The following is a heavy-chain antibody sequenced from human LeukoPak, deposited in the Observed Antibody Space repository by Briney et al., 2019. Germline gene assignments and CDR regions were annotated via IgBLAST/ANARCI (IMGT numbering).Heavy chain of an antibody. CDR3: ARDPLTGSYGVNWLDP. V-gene: IGHV3-30*02. CDR2: IRYDGSDK. CDR1: GFTFSSYG. Sequence: GGSLRLSCAASGFTFSSYGIHWVRQAPVKGLEWVAFIRYDGSDKYFADIVKGRFTISRDNSKNMVYLQMNSLRVEDTAIYYCARDPLTGSYGVNWLDPWGQGTLVTVSS. D-gene: IGHD1-26*01. J-gene: IGHJ5*02.